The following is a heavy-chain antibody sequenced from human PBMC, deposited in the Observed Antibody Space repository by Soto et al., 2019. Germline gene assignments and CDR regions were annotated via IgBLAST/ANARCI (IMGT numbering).Heavy chain of an antibody. CDR2: ISGSGGST. CDR1: GFTFGSYA. Sequence: PGGSLRLSCAASGFTFGSYAMSWVRQAPGKGLEWVSAISGSGGSTYYADSVKGRFTISRDNSKNTLYLQMNSLRAEDTAVYYCAKDAAYCTNGVCYWGVSFDYWGQGTLVTVSS. D-gene: IGHD2-8*01. J-gene: IGHJ4*02. CDR3: AKDAAYCTNGVCYWGVSFDY. V-gene: IGHV3-23*01.